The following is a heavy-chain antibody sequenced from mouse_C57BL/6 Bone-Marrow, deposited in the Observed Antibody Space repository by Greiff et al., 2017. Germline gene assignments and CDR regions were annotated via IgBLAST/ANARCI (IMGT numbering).Heavy chain of an antibody. J-gene: IGHJ1*03. CDR1: GFSLTSYG. Sequence: VQVVESGPGLVAPSQSLSITCTVSGFSLTSYGVHWVRQPPGKGLEWLVVIWSDGSTTYNSALKSRLSISKDNSKSQVFLKMNSLQTDDTAMYYCARHKHDGSSSHWYFDVWGTGTTVTVAS. CDR2: IWSDGST. V-gene: IGHV2-6-1*01. CDR3: ARHKHDGSSSHWYFDV. D-gene: IGHD1-1*01.